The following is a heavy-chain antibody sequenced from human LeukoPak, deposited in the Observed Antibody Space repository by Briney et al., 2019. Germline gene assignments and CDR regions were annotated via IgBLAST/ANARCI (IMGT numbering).Heavy chain of an antibody. CDR1: GFTFSNYW. V-gene: IGHV3-21*01. CDR2: ISSSSSYI. D-gene: IGHD6-13*01. J-gene: IGHJ4*02. CDR3: ASPAFSSSSTFDY. Sequence: GGSLRLSCAASGFTFSNYWMSWVRQAPGKGLEWVSSISSSSSYIYYADSVKGRFTISRDNAKNSLYLQMNSLRAEDTAVYYCASPAFSSSSTFDYWGQGTLVTVSS.